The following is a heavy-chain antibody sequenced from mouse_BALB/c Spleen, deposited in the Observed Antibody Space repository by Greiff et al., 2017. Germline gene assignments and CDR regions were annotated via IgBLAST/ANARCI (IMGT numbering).Heavy chain of an antibody. V-gene: IGHV5-4*02. CDR1: GFTFSDYY. D-gene: IGHD4-1*01. J-gene: IGHJ3*01. CDR2: ISDGGSYT. Sequence: EVKVVESGGGLVKPGGSLKLSCAASGFTFSDYYMYWVRQTPEKRLEWVATISDGGSYTYYPDSVKGRFTISRDNAKNNLYLQMSSLKSEDTAMYYCARDGTGTAYWGQGTLVTVSA. CDR3: ARDGTGTAY.